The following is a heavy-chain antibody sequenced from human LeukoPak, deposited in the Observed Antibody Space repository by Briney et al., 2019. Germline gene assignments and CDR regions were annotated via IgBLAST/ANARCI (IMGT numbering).Heavy chain of an antibody. CDR1: GFTFSSYA. CDR2: ISGSGGST. Sequence: PGGSLRLSCAASGFTFSSYAMSWVRQAPGKGLEWVSAISGSGGSTYYADSVKGRFPISRDNSKNTLYLQMNSLRAEDTAVYYCAKTPNYCSGGSCYWNAFDIWGQGTMVTVSS. CDR3: AKTPNYCSGGSCYWNAFDI. D-gene: IGHD2-15*01. V-gene: IGHV3-23*01. J-gene: IGHJ3*02.